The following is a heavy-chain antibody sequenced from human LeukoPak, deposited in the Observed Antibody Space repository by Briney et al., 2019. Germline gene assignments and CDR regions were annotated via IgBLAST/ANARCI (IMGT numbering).Heavy chain of an antibody. CDR2: IKGDGSEK. D-gene: IGHD3-10*01. CDR3: ARLYGAASYNFDY. CDR1: GFIFSNFW. Sequence: GGSLRLSCAASGFIFSNFWMGWVRQAPGKGLEWVANIKGDGSEKTYLDSVKGRFTISRDNAENSLYLQIDSLRAEDTAVYYCARLYGAASYNFDYWGQGTLVTVST. V-gene: IGHV3-7*01. J-gene: IGHJ4*02.